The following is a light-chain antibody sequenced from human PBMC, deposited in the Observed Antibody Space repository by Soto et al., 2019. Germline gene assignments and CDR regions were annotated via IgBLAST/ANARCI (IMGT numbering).Light chain of an antibody. CDR3: QSYDSSLKV. V-gene: IGLV1-40*01. CDR1: SHNIGAGYD. Sequence: QSVLTQPPSVSGAQGQRVTISCTGSSHNIGAGYDVHWCQQLPGTATKLLIYGNSNRPSGVPDRFSRSNSGTSASPAIPRLQGDDGADYYCQSYDSSLKVFGTGTKLTVL. CDR2: GNS. J-gene: IGLJ1*01.